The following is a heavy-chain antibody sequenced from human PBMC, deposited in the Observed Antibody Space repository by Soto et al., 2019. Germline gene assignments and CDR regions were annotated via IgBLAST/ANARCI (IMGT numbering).Heavy chain of an antibody. CDR1: GYTFTGYY. CDR3: AREDWNYGLLFDY. J-gene: IGHJ4*02. D-gene: IGHD1-7*01. CDR2: INPNSGGT. V-gene: IGHV1-2*04. Sequence: ASVKVSCKASGYTFTGYYMHWVRQAPGQGLEWTGWINPNSGGTNYAQKFQGWVTMTRDTSISTAYMELSRLRSDDTAVYYCAREDWNYGLLFDYWGQGTLVTGSS.